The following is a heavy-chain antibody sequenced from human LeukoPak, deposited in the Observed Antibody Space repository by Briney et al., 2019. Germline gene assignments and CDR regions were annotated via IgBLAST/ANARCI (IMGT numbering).Heavy chain of an antibody. V-gene: IGHV3-30*04. J-gene: IGHJ4*02. CDR3: ARADSSGSPFDY. Sequence: GGSLRLPCAASGFTFSSYAMHWVRQAPGKGLEWVAVISYDGSNKYYADSVKGRFTISRDNSKNTLYLQMNSLRAEDTAVYYCARADSSGSPFDYWGQGTLVTVSS. D-gene: IGHD3-22*01. CDR2: ISYDGSNK. CDR1: GFTFSSYA.